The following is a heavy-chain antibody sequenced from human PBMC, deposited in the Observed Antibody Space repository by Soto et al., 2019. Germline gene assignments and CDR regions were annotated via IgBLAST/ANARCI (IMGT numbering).Heavy chain of an antibody. D-gene: IGHD3-10*01. CDR1: GFTVSSNY. Sequence: GGSLRLSCAASGFTVSSNYMSWVRQAPGKGLEWVSVIYSGGSTYYADSVKGRFTISRDNSKNTLYLQMNSLRAEDTAVYYCAREAVRGVIGVGGFDYWGQGTLVTVSS. CDR2: IYSGGST. CDR3: AREAVRGVIGVGGFDY. V-gene: IGHV3-66*01. J-gene: IGHJ4*02.